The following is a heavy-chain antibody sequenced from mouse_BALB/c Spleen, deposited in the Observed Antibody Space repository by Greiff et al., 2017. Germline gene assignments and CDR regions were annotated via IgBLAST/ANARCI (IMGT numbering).Heavy chain of an antibody. D-gene: IGHD4-1*01. J-gene: IGHJ3*01. CDR3: TRDGGLGFAY. V-gene: IGHV5-6-4*01. Sequence: EVMLVESGGGLVKPGGSLKLSCAASGFTFSSYTMSWVRQTPEKRLEWVATISSGGSYTYYPDSVKGRFTISRDNAKNTLYLQMSSLKSEDTAMYYCTRDGGLGFAYWGQGTLVTVSA. CDR1: GFTFSSYT. CDR2: ISSGGSYT.